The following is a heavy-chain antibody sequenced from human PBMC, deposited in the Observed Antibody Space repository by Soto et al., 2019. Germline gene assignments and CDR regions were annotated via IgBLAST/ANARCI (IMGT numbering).Heavy chain of an antibody. D-gene: IGHD6-13*01. CDR1: GFTFSSYG. Sequence: QVQLVESGGXVVQPGRSLXLSCAASGFTFSSYGMHWVRQAPXXGLEWVAMISYDGTNKYYADSVKGRFTISRDDSKNTLYLQMNSLRPEDTAVYYCAKDKSSSWAFDYWGQGTLVTVSS. J-gene: IGHJ4*02. CDR3: AKDKSSSWAFDY. V-gene: IGHV3-30*18. CDR2: ISYDGTNK.